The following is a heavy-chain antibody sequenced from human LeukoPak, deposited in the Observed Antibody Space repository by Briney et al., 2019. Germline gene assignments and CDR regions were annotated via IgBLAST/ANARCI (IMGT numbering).Heavy chain of an antibody. CDR1: GFTFSSYS. D-gene: IGHD6-25*01. Sequence: GGSLRLSCAASGFTFSSYSMNWVRQAPGKGLEWVSYISSSSSTIYYADSVKGRFTISRDNAKNSLYLQMNSLRAEDTAVYYCARDRSGLAHLFDYWGQGTLVTVSS. CDR2: ISSSSSTI. J-gene: IGHJ4*02. CDR3: ARDRSGLAHLFDY. V-gene: IGHV3-48*04.